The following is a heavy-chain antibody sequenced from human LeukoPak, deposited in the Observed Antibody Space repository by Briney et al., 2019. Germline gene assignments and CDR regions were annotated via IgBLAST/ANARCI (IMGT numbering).Heavy chain of an antibody. CDR3: ARYIVVVVAATGTFDY. D-gene: IGHD2-15*01. J-gene: IGHJ4*02. CDR1: GGSISSGDYY. CDR2: IYYSGST. Sequence: SETLSLTCTVSGGSISSGDYYWSWIRQPPGKGLEWIGYIYYSGSTNYNPSLKSRVTISVDTSKNQFSLKLSSVTAADTAVYYCARYIVVVVAATGTFDYWGQGTLVTVSS. V-gene: IGHV4-30-4*01.